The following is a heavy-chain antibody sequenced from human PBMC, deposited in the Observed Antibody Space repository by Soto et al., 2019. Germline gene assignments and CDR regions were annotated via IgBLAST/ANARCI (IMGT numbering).Heavy chain of an antibody. Sequence: QVQLVESGGGVVQPGRSLRLSCAASGFTFSSYGMHWVRQAPGKGLEWVAVISYDGSNKYYADSVKGRFTISRDNSKNTLYLQMNSLRAEDTAVYYCAKTSSGLSVWFDPWGQGTLVTVSS. D-gene: IGHD6-19*01. CDR2: ISYDGSNK. J-gene: IGHJ5*02. CDR3: AKTSSGLSVWFDP. CDR1: GFTFSSYG. V-gene: IGHV3-30*18.